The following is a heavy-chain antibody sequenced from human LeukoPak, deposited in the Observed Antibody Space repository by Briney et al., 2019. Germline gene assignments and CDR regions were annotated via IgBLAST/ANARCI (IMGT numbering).Heavy chain of an antibody. D-gene: IGHD3-3*01. J-gene: IGHJ4*02. CDR1: GYTFTNSG. CDR2: ISAYSGNT. V-gene: IGHV1-18*01. CDR3: ARAPDDYDFWSGPFDY. Sequence: ASVKVSCKASGYTFTNSGISWGRQAPGQGLEWMGWISAYSGNTNYAQNLQGRVTMTTDTSTSTAYMELRSLRSDATAVYYCARAPDDYDFWSGPFDYWGRGTLVTVSS.